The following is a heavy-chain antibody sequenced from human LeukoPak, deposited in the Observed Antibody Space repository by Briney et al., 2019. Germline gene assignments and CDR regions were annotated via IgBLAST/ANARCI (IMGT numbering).Heavy chain of an antibody. J-gene: IGHJ4*01. CDR1: GGSLNSGAYY. CDR3: ARMSRGIVVVTPYYFDY. V-gene: IGHV4-31*03. Sequence: SETLSLTCSVFGGSLNSGAYYWIWVRQHPGKGLEWIGYISYSGSTYYNPSLKSRVSISEDMSKNQYSLTVSSVTAADTAVYYCARMSRGIVVVTPYYFDYWGQGTLVTVSS. CDR2: ISYSGST. D-gene: IGHD2-21*02.